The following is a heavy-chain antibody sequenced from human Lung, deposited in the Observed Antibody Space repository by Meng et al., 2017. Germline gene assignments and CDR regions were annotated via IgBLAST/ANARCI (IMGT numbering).Heavy chain of an antibody. D-gene: IGHD6-19*01. CDR3: XXXQKWLVQDFDS. CDR1: GYTFIDYY. Sequence: QAQXXQSGAEVNKPGXSVKVSCKASGYTFIDYYMHWVRQAPGQGLXWMGRINXXXXXXXXXQKFXGXXTMXXXKSISXXXMEXTXXXSDXXXVYYCXXXQKWLVQDFDSWGQGTLVTVSS. V-gene: IGHV1-2*02. J-gene: IGHJ4*02. CDR2: INXXXXXX.